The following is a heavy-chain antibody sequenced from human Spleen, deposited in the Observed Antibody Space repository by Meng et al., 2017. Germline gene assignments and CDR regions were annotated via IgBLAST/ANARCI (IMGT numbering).Heavy chain of an antibody. CDR1: VYTFTGYY. CDR3: ARGMGYCTTTSCSGFDH. D-gene: IGHD2-2*01. V-gene: IGHV1-2*04. CDR2: INPNSGGT. Sequence: QVQLVQSGAEVKKPGASVTVSCKASVYTFTGYYMHWVRQAPGQGLGWMGWINPNSGGTNYAQNFQGWVTMTRDTSISTAYMELSRLRSDDTAVYYCARGMGYCTTTSCSGFDHWGQGTLVTVSS. J-gene: IGHJ4*02.